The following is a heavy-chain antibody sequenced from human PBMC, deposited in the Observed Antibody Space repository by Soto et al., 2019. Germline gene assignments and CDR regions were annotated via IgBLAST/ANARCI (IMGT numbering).Heavy chain of an antibody. J-gene: IGHJ4*02. D-gene: IGHD6-19*01. V-gene: IGHV3-74*01. CDR2: INSDGSAT. CDR3: AGGGAVSSGWYDGH. Sequence: EVQLVESGGGLVQPGGSLRLSCGASGFTFSSYNMHWVRQGPGKGLVWVSRINSDGSATRYADSVKGRFTSSRDNAKNAVDLQMNSLRVEGTAIYYWAGGGAVSSGWYDGHWGRGTLVTVSA. CDR1: GFTFSSYN.